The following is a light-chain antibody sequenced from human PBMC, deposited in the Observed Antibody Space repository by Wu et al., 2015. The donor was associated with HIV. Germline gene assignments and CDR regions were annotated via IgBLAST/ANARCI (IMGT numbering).Light chain of an antibody. J-gene: IGKJ5*01. CDR3: QQHRNWPLT. CDR1: QSVSSDY. CDR2: AAS. V-gene: IGKV3D-20*02. Sequence: EIVLTQSPGTLSLSPGERATLSCRASQSVSSDYLAWYQQKPGQAPRLLMYAASSRATGIPDRFSGSESATDFTLTISSLEPEDSAIYYCQQHRNWPLTFGQGTRLDIK.